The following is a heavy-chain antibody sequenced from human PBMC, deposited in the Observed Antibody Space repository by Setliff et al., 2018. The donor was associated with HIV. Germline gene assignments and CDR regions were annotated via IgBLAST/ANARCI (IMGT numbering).Heavy chain of an antibody. V-gene: IGHV3-48*01. CDR3: ARDWPGYGFDI. CDR1: GFTFSSYS. D-gene: IGHD7-27*01. CDR2: IRSGSGTV. Sequence: GESLKISCAASGFTFSSYSMNWVRQSPGKGLEWVSSIRSGSGTVYYADSVRGRFTMSRDNAKNSLYLQMNSLRAEDTAVYYCARDWPGYGFDIWGQGTMVTVSS. J-gene: IGHJ3*02.